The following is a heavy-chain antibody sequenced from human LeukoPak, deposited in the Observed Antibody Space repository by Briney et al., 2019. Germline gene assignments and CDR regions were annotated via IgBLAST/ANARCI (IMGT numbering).Heavy chain of an antibody. CDR1: GGSISSYY. Sequence: SETLSLTCTVSGGSISSYYWSWIRQPAGKGLEWIGRIYTSGSTNYNPSLKSRVTMSVDTSKNQFSLKLSSVTAADTAVYYCAGYSFWSGFRDYWGQGTLVTVSS. V-gene: IGHV4-4*07. J-gene: IGHJ4*02. CDR2: IYTSGST. CDR3: AGYSFWSGFRDY. D-gene: IGHD3-3*01.